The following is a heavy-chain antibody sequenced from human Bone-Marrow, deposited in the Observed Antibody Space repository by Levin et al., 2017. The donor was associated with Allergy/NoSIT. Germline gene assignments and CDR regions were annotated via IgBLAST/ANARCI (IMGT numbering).Heavy chain of an antibody. D-gene: IGHD3-22*01. Sequence: QAGGSLRLSCAASGFTFSGSAMHWVRQASGKGLEWVGRIRSKANSYATAYAASVKGRFTISRDDSKNTAYLQMNSLKTEDTAVYYCTRFYYDSSGYYSGNFDYWGQGTLVTVSS. J-gene: IGHJ4*02. CDR3: TRFYYDSSGYYSGNFDY. CDR2: IRSKANSYAT. V-gene: IGHV3-73*01. CDR1: GFTFSGSA.